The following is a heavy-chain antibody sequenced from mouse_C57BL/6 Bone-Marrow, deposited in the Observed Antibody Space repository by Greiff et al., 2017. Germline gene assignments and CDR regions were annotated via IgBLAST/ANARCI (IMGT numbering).Heavy chain of an antibody. Sequence: QVQLQQSGADLVKPGASVKVSCKASGYTFTSYWMHWVKQSPGQGLEWIESIHPSDSDTNYNHKFKGKATLTVDKSSNTAYMQLSSLTSEDSAVYSCEIPYYYGSLPWFAYWGQGTLVTVSA. CDR3: EIPYYYGSLPWFAY. V-gene: IGHV1-74*01. CDR1: GYTFTSYW. J-gene: IGHJ3*01. CDR2: IHPSDSDT. D-gene: IGHD1-1*01.